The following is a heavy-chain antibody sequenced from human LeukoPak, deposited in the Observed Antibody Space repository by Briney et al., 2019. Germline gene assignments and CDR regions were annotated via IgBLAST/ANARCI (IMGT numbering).Heavy chain of an antibody. J-gene: IGHJ4*02. CDR2: INHSGST. CDR3: AKDSGWILDY. D-gene: IGHD5-12*01. CDR1: GGSFSGYY. V-gene: IGHV4-34*01. Sequence: SETLSLTCAVYGGSFSGYYWSWIRQPPGKGLEWIGEINHSGSTNYNPSLKSRVTISVDTSKNQFSLKLSSVTAADTAVYYCAKDSGWILDYWGQGTLVTVSS.